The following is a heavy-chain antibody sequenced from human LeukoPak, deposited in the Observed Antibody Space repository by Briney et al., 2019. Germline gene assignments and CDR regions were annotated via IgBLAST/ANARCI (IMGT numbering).Heavy chain of an antibody. V-gene: IGHV3-23*01. D-gene: IGHD3-3*01. Sequence: PGGSLRLSCAASGFTFSSYAMSWVRQAPGKGLEWVSAISGSGGSTYYADSVKGRFTISRDKSKNTLYLQMNSLRAEDTAVYYCAKTLNWSGYLTSCDYWGQGTLVTVSS. CDR2: ISGSGGST. J-gene: IGHJ4*02. CDR1: GFTFSSYA. CDR3: AKTLNWSGYLTSCDY.